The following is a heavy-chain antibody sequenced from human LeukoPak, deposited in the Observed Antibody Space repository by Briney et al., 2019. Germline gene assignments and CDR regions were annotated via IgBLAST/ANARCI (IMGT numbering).Heavy chain of an antibody. V-gene: IGHV3-11*06. J-gene: IGHJ6*02. CDR1: GFTFSDYY. CDR3: ARDPTIDALTYYDYVYYGMDV. CDR2: ISSSSSYT. D-gene: IGHD3-16*01. Sequence: GGSLRLSCAASGFTFSDYYMSWIRQAPGKGLEWVSYISSSSSYTNYADSVKGRFTISRDNAKNSLYLQMNSLRAEDTAVYYCARDPTIDALTYYDYVYYGMDVWGQGTTVTVSS.